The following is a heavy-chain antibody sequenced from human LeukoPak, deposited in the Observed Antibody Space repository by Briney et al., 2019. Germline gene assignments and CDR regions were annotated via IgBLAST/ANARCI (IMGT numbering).Heavy chain of an antibody. D-gene: IGHD6-13*01. Sequence: PSETLSLTCTVSGGSISSYYWSWIRQPPGKGLEWIGYIYYSGSTNYNPSLKSRVTISVDTSKNQFSLKLSSVTAADTAVYYCARDVKGKLVPGAFDIWGQGTMVTVSS. J-gene: IGHJ3*02. CDR3: ARDVKGKLVPGAFDI. CDR1: GGSISSYY. V-gene: IGHV4-59*01. CDR2: IYYSGST.